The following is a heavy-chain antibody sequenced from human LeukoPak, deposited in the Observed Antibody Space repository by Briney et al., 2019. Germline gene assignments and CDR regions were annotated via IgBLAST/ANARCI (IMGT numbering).Heavy chain of an antibody. CDR2: IKQDGSEK. CDR3: ARTSRIAVAGRRDDAFDI. D-gene: IGHD6-19*01. CDR1: GGSISGFY. J-gene: IGHJ3*02. Sequence: ETLSLICAVSGGSISGFYWSWVRQAPGKGLEWVANIKQDGSEKYYVDSVKGRFTISRDNAKNSLYLQMNSLRAEDTAVYYCARTSRIAVAGRRDDAFDIWGQGTMVTVSS. V-gene: IGHV3-7*01.